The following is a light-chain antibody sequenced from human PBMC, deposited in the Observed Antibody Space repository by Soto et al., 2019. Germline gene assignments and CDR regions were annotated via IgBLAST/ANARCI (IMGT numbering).Light chain of an antibody. CDR3: QQGYSTTPIT. CDR1: QSIKNY. Sequence: DIQMTRSPSSLSAAIGDRVTITCRASQSIKNYLNWYQHKPGAAPKLLIFGASNLESGVPSRFSGSGSGTEFTLSISSLQPEDFATYYCQQGYSTTPITFGQGTRVEIK. J-gene: IGKJ5*01. V-gene: IGKV1-39*01. CDR2: GAS.